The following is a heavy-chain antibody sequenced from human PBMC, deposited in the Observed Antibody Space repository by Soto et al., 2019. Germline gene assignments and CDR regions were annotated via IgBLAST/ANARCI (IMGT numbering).Heavy chain of an antibody. CDR3: ARVGPTGYSSDY. Sequence: QVQLQESGPGLVKPSETLSLTCTVSGGSVSSGSYYWSWIRQPPGKGLEWIGYIYYSGSTNSNPSLKSRVTISVDTSKNQFSLKLSSVTAADTAVYYCARVGPTGYSSDYWGQGTLVTVSS. J-gene: IGHJ4*02. V-gene: IGHV4-61*01. D-gene: IGHD6-13*01. CDR1: GGSVSSGSYY. CDR2: IYYSGST.